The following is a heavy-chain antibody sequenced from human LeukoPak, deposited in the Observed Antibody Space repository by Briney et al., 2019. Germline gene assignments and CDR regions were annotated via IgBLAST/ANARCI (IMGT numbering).Heavy chain of an antibody. D-gene: IGHD1-26*01. Sequence: SQTLSLTCTVSGGSISSRSYYWSWIRQPAGKGLEWIGRICTSGSANYNPSLKSRVTISLDTSKNQFSLRLSSVPAADTAVYYCARAVGSSESNWFDPWGQGTLATVSS. J-gene: IGHJ5*02. CDR2: ICTSGSA. V-gene: IGHV4-61*02. CDR1: GGSISSRSYY. CDR3: ARAVGSSESNWFDP.